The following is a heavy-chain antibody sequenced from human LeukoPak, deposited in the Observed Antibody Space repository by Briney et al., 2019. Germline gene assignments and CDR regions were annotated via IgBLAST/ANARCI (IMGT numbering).Heavy chain of an antibody. J-gene: IGHJ3*02. CDR3: AKLMNYYDSSGYYYGAFDI. V-gene: IGHV3-30*02. D-gene: IGHD3-22*01. CDR2: IRYDGSNK. CDR1: GFTFSSYG. Sequence: GGSLRLSCAASGFTFSSYGMHWVRQAPGKGLGWVAFIRYDGSNKYYADSVKGRFTISRDNSKNTLYLQMNSLRAEDTAVYYCAKLMNYYDSSGYYYGAFDIWGQGTMVTVSS.